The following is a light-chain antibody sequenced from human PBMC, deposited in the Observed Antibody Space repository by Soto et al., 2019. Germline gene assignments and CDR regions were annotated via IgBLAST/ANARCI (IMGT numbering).Light chain of an antibody. CDR1: QSISSN. J-gene: IGKJ2*01. CDR3: QQYINWPPTYT. V-gene: IGKV3-15*01. Sequence: EMVMTQSPATLSVSPGERATLSCRASQSISSNLAWYQQKPGQAPRLLIYSASTRATGIPARFSGSGSETEFTLTISSLQSEDVAVYYCQQYINWPPTYTFGQGTKLEIK. CDR2: SAS.